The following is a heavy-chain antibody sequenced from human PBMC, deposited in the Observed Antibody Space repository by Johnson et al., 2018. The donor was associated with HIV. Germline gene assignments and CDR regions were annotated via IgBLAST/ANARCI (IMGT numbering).Heavy chain of an antibody. V-gene: IGHV3-30*02. CDR1: GFTFSSYG. CDR2: IRYDGSNK. CDR3: ARDGRKLTDAFDI. Sequence: VQLVESGGGVVQPGGSLRLSCAASGFTFSSYGMHWVRQAPGKGLEWVAFIRYDGSNKYYADSVKGRFTISRDNSKNTLYLQMNSLRAEDTAVYYCARDGRKLTDAFDIWGQGTMVTVSS. D-gene: IGHD1-26*01. J-gene: IGHJ3*02.